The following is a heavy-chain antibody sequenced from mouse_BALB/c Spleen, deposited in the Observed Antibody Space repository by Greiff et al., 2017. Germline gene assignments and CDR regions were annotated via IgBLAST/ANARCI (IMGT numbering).Heavy chain of an antibody. CDR2: ISYSGST. Sequence: EVQLQESGPGLVKPSQSLSLTCTVTGYSITSDYAWNWIRQFPGNKLEWMGYISYSGSTSYNPSLKSRISITRDTSKNQFFLQLNSVTTEDTATYYCARKYDYDGWDYAMDYWGQGTSVTVSS. V-gene: IGHV3-2*02. J-gene: IGHJ4*01. CDR3: ARKYDYDGWDYAMDY. D-gene: IGHD2-4*01. CDR1: GYSITSDYA.